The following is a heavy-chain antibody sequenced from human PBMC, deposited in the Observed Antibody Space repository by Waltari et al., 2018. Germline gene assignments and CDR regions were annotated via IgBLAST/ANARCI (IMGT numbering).Heavy chain of an antibody. CDR1: GFSLKGYGAG. CDR2: IYWNDYN. CDR3: AHTYYFTSSAYYAPPYFDD. D-gene: IGHD3-22*01. Sequence: QITLKESGPALVRPTQTLTLTCTFSGFSLKGYGAGVGWIRQPPGKALEWLALIYWNDYNRFSPSLKSRLTITKDTSENQVVLRMTNMDPVDTATYYCAHTYYFTSSAYYAPPYFDDWGQGTLVTVSS. J-gene: IGHJ4*02. V-gene: IGHV2-5*01.